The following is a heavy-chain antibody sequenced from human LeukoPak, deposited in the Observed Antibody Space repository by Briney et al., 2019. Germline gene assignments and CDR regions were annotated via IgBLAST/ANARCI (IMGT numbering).Heavy chain of an antibody. CDR2: ICTSGST. J-gene: IGHJ4*02. CDR1: GGSIRSGSYD. D-gene: IGHD3-10*02. Sequence: TXXLTSSVDGGSIRSGSYDWGWIRLRGGKGLEWIGRICTSGSTKYNRSRESRFTITVDKAKNTYSLKLSSVTAADTAVYYCARESDVRGVPTPPIDYWGQGTLVTVSS. V-gene: IGHV4-61*02. CDR3: ARESDVRGVPTPPIDY.